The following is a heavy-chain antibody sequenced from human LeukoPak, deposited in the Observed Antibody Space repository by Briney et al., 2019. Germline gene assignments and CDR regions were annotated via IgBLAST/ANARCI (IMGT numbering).Heavy chain of an antibody. J-gene: IGHJ3*01. D-gene: IGHD3-10*01. V-gene: IGHV3-7*01. CDR1: GFTFSSYW. CDR3: ARGPDPVVRGPRRAFDL. Sequence: GGSLRLSCTVSGFTFSSYWMSWVRQAPGKGLEWVANINQGGSDKSYVDSVKGRFTVSRDNAKKSLYLQMNSLRVDDTAMYYCARGPDPVVRGPRRAFDLWGQGTMVTVSS. CDR2: INQGGSDK.